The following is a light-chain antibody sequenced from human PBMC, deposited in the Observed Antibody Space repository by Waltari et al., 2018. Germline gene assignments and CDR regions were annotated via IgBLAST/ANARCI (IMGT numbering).Light chain of an antibody. CDR2: DAS. Sequence: AIQLTQSPSPLSASVGDRVTITYRASQGISSALAWYQQKPGKAPKVLIYDASSLESGVPSRFRGSGSGTYFTLTISSLQPEDFATYYCQQFNSFPITFGLGTRLDIK. CDR3: QQFNSFPIT. J-gene: IGKJ5*01. V-gene: IGKV1-13*02. CDR1: QGISSA.